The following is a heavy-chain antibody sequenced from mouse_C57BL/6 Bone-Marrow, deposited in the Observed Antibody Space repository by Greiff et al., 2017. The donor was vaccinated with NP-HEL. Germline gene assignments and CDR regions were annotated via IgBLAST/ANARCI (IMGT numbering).Heavy chain of an antibody. CDR2: IYPGDGDT. J-gene: IGHJ3*01. V-gene: IGHV1-82*01. CDR1: GYAFSSSW. D-gene: IGHD2-3*01. CDR3: ARGGYSAWFAY. Sequence: QVHVKQSGPELVKPGASVKISCKASGYAFSSSWMNWVKQRPGKGLEWIGRIYPGDGDTNYNGKFKGKATLTADKSSSTAYMQLSSLTAEDSAVYFCARGGYSAWFAYWGQGTLVTVSA.